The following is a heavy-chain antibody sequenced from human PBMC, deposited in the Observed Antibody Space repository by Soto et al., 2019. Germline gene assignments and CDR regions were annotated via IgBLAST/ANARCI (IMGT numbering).Heavy chain of an antibody. CDR1: GFTFSAYA. V-gene: IGHV3-48*02. CDR3: ARDWDIVILSVPIPNYNYGMDV. J-gene: IGHJ6*02. Sequence: GGSLRLSCEGSGFTFSAYAMNWVRQAPGKGLEWVSYISSRSDTLYYADSVKGRFTISRDNAKNSVYLQVDNLRDEDTAVYYCARDWDIVILSVPIPNYNYGMDVWGQGTTVTVSS. D-gene: IGHD2-15*01. CDR2: ISSRSDTL.